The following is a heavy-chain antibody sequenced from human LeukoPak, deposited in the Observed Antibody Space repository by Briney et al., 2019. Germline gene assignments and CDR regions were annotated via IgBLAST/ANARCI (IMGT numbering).Heavy chain of an antibody. J-gene: IGHJ4*02. V-gene: IGHV3-30*02. CDR1: GFTFSSYG. CDR2: IWYDGSSQ. Sequence: PGGSLRLSCAASGFTFSSYGLHWVRQAPGKGLEWAAFIWYDGSSQYADSVKGRFTISRDNSKSTLYLQMNSLRAEDTAVYYCAKDVVGATDYWGQGNLVPVSS. CDR3: AKDVVGATDY. D-gene: IGHD1-26*01.